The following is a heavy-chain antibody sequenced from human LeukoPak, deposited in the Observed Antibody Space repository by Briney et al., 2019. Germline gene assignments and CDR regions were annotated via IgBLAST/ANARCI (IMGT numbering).Heavy chain of an antibody. Sequence: GGPLRLSCRASGFAFSSYAMSWVRQAPGKRLEWVSTFTGSGGNTYYADSVKGRFTISRDDSKNTLYLQMNSLRAEDTAMYYCARQGYSSSWYVVYWGQGTLVTVSS. D-gene: IGHD6-13*01. CDR2: FTGSGGNT. J-gene: IGHJ4*02. CDR1: GFAFSSYA. V-gene: IGHV3-23*01. CDR3: ARQGYSSSWYVVY.